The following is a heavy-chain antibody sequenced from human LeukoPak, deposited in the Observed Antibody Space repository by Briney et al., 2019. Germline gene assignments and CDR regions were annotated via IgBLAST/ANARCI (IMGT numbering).Heavy chain of an antibody. Sequence: SETLSLTCAVSGGSISSSNWWSWVRQPPGKGLEWIGEIYYSGSTYYNPSLKSRVTISVDTSKNQFSLKLSSVTAADTAVYYCARTFTFGGVIVIKPFDYWAREPWSPSPQ. CDR3: ARTFTFGGVIVIKPFDY. J-gene: IGHJ4*02. D-gene: IGHD3-16*02. CDR1: GGSISSSNW. CDR2: IYYSGST. V-gene: IGHV4-4*02.